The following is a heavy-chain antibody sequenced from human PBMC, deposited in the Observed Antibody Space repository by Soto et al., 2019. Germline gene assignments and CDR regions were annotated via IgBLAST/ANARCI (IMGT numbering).Heavy chain of an antibody. D-gene: IGHD5-12*01. CDR1: GGSISSSSYY. J-gene: IGHJ5*02. V-gene: IGHV4-39*01. Sequence: TSETLSLTCTVSGGSISSSSYYWGWIRQPPGKGLEWIGSIYYSGSTYYNPSLKSRVTISVDTSKNQFSLKLSSVTAADTAVYYCAPTGWLRPYSWLDPWGQGTLDTVSS. CDR2: IYYSGST. CDR3: APTGWLRPYSWLDP.